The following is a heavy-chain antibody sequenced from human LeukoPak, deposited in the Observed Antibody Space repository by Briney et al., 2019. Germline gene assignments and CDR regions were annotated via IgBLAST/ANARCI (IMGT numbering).Heavy chain of an antibody. Sequence: PSETLPLTCTVSGGSISSYYWSWIRQPAGKGLEWIGRIYTSGSTNYNPSLKSRVTMSVDTSKNQFSLKLSSVTAADTAVYYCARDQVTIFGVVTTNWFDPWGQGTLVTVSS. V-gene: IGHV4-4*07. D-gene: IGHD3-3*01. CDR2: IYTSGST. CDR3: ARDQVTIFGVVTTNWFDP. J-gene: IGHJ5*02. CDR1: GGSISSYY.